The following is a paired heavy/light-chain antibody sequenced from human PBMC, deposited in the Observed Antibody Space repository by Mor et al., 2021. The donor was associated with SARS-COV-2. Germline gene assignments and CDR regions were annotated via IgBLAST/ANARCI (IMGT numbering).Light chain of an antibody. CDR1: QSISGW. CDR2: KAS. J-gene: IGKJ4*01. V-gene: IGKV1-5*03. Sequence: DIQMTQSPSTLSASVGDRVTITCRASQSISGWLAWYQQKPGKAPNLLIYKASTLGGGVPSRFSGSGSGTEFTFTISNLQPGDFASYYCQQYNTYPLTFGGGTKVEI. CDR3: QQYNTYPLT.
Heavy chain of an antibody. J-gene: IGHJ3*01. V-gene: IGHV3-7*04. CDR2: IKQDGTEK. CDR3: TRKGCGSTRCHDAFDL. CDR1: GFTFSSYW. D-gene: IGHD2-21*01. Sequence: EVQLVESGGGLVQPGGSLRLSCVASGFTFSSYWVTWVRQAPGKGLEWVANIKQDGTEKYYVDSVKGRFTISRDNAKNSLYLQMNSLRVDDTAVYHCTRKGCGSTRCHDAFDLWGQGTMVTVSS.